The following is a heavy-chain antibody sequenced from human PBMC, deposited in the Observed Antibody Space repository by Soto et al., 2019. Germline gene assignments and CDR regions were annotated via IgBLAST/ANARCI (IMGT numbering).Heavy chain of an antibody. CDR2: INGSGGRT. Sequence: GGSLRLSXADSEFIFSKSSMMWFRQAPGAGLEWVSGINGSGGRTFYADSVKGRFTISRDNLKNTLFMQMNSLKAEDTAIYYCVKWGDDSKYFRHWGQGTLVTVSS. V-gene: IGHV3-23*01. J-gene: IGHJ1*01. CDR3: VKWGDDSKYFRH. CDR1: EFIFSKSS. D-gene: IGHD2-21*02.